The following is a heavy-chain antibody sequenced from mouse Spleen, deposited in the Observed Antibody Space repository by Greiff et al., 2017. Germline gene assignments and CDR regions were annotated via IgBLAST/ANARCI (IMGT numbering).Heavy chain of an antibody. CDR3: ARWKGAMDY. J-gene: IGHJ4*01. Sequence: QVQLKESGAELARPGASVKMSCEASGYTFTSYTMHWVQQRPGQGLEWIGYINPSSGYTKYNQKFKDKATLTADKSSSTAYMQLSSLTSEDSAVYYCARWKGAMDYWGQGTSVTVSS. V-gene: IGHV1-4*01. CDR2: INPSSGYT. CDR1: GYTFTSYT.